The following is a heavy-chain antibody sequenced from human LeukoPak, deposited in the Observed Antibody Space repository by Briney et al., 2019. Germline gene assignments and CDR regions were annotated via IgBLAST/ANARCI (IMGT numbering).Heavy chain of an antibody. D-gene: IGHD6-19*01. Sequence: ASVKVSCKASGYTFTGYYMHWVRQAPGQGLEWMGWINPNSGGTNYAQKFQGRVTMTRDTSISTAYMELSRLRSDDTAVCYCARDHSPIAVAGTVAYYYYGMDVWGQGTTVTVSS. V-gene: IGHV1-2*02. CDR1: GYTFTGYY. CDR2: INPNSGGT. J-gene: IGHJ6*02. CDR3: ARDHSPIAVAGTVAYYYYGMDV.